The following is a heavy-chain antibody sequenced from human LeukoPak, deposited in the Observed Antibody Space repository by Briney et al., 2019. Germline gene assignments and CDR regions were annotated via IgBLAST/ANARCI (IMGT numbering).Heavy chain of an antibody. CDR3: ARADCSSSTCYLRRSWFDP. V-gene: IGHV3-21*06. J-gene: IGHJ5*02. D-gene: IGHD2-2*01. CDR2: ISTGSRHI. CDR1: GFTLSNYD. Sequence: SGGSLRLSCAASGFTLSNYDMNWVRQAPGKGLEWVSAISTGSRHIYYTDSLRGRFTISRDDAKNTLYLQMNSLRAEDTAVYYCARADCSSSTCYLRRSWFDPWGQGTLVTVSS.